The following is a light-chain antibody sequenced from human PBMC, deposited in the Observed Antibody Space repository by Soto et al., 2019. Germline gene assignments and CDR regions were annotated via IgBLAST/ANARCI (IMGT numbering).Light chain of an antibody. CDR3: QAYGGIPA. CDR1: KDTRKY. Sequence: DIEVTQSPTSLSASLGDRVTITCQTNKDTRKYLNWFQHKPGKVPRLLIYDTSNLQIGVPSRFSASGSGTYFTLTISSLRPEDGATYYCQAYGGIPAFGGGTKVEIK. J-gene: IGKJ4*01. V-gene: IGKV1-33*01. CDR2: DTS.